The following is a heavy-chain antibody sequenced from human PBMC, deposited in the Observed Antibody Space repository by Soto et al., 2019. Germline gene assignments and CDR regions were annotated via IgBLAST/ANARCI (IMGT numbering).Heavy chain of an antibody. CDR3: ARVERETATTVGDAFDI. CDR1: GGFVSSGNYY. CDR2: MSHSGGT. D-gene: IGHD1-1*01. V-gene: IGHV4-34*01. Sequence: QEQLQQWGAGLLKPSETLSLTCAVYGGFVSSGNYYWSWIRQPPGKGLEWIGEMSHSGGTHFNPSLKSGVTISVDTSKNQFSLKMSSVTAADTALYYCARVERETATTVGDAFDIWGPGTMVTVSS. J-gene: IGHJ3*02.